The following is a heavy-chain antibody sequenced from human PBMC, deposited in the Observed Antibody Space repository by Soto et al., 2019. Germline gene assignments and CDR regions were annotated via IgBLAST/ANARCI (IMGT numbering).Heavy chain of an antibody. CDR1: GGSISSYY. D-gene: IGHD7-27*01. CDR2: IYYSGST. J-gene: IGHJ6*03. CDR3: ARGYRLGGYYYHVDL. Sequence: SETLSLTCTVSGGSISSYYWSWIRQPPGKGLEWIGDIYYSGSTNYNPSLKSRVTISVDTSKNQFSLKLSSVTAADTAVYYCARGYRLGGYYYHVDLWGKGTPVTVPS. V-gene: IGHV4-59*12.